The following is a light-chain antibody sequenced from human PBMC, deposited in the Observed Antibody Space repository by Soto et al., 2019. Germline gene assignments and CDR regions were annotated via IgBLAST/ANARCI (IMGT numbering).Light chain of an antibody. CDR3: SSYTSSSTLYV. Sequence: QSLLTQPASVSGSPGQSLTISCTRTSSDVGGYNYVSWYQQHPGKAPKLMIYDVSNRPSGVSNRFSGSKSGNTASLTISGLQAEDEADYYCSSYTSSSTLYVFGTGTKVTVL. V-gene: IGLV2-14*01. CDR1: SSDVGGYNY. CDR2: DVS. J-gene: IGLJ1*01.